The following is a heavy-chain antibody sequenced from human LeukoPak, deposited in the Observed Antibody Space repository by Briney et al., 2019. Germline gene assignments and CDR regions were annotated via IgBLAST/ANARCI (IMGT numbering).Heavy chain of an antibody. CDR2: DDDSGKTT. V-gene: IGHV3-23*01. CDR3: AKVATWTYFDS. CDR1: GFTFSSSA. J-gene: IGHJ4*02. D-gene: IGHD3/OR15-3a*01. Sequence: GGSLTLSCAASGFTFSSSAMSWVRLAPGKGLGWVSADDDSGKTTYYADSVKGRCTISRDNSKNTQYLQLTSLRVEDTAVYYCAKVATWTYFDSWGQGTLVTVPS.